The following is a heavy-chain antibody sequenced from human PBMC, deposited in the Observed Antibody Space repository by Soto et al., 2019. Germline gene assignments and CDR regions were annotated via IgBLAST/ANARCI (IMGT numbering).Heavy chain of an antibody. V-gene: IGHV1-18*01. J-gene: IGHJ6*02. CDR3: ARLGYCSGGSCYSGDYYYYYGMDV. Sequence: ASVKVSCKASGYTITSYGISWVRQAPGQGLEWMGWISAYNGNTNYAQKLQGRVTMTTDTSTSTAYMELRSLRSDDTAVYYCARLGYCSGGSCYSGDYYYYYGMDVWGQRTTVTVSS. D-gene: IGHD2-15*01. CDR1: GYTITSYG. CDR2: ISAYNGNT.